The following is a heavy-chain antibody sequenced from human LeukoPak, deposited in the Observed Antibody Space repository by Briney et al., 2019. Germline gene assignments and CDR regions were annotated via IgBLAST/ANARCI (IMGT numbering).Heavy chain of an antibody. CDR1: GFTFSRYW. D-gene: IGHD3-22*01. V-gene: IGHV3-7*01. CDR3: ARDQQPKKYYYDSSGSSAY. Sequence: GGSLRLSCEASGFTFSRYWMTWVRQAPGKGLEWVANIKEDGSEKHYVDSVKGRFTISRDNAKNSLDLEMHSLRAEDTAVYYCARDQQPKKYYYDSSGSSAYWGQGTLVTVSS. CDR2: IKEDGSEK. J-gene: IGHJ4*02.